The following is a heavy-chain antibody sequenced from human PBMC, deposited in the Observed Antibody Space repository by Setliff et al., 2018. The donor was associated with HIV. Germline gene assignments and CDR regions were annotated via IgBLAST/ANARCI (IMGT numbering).Heavy chain of an antibody. CDR2: IYYSGST. CDR3: ARHAGGYPFYYYYYYMDV. CDR1: GGSISSYY. J-gene: IGHJ6*03. V-gene: IGHV4-59*08. D-gene: IGHD3-22*01. Sequence: SETLSLTCTVSGGSISSYYWSWIRQPPGKGLEWIGYIYYSGSTNYNPSLKSRVTISVDTSKNQFSLKLSSVTAAATAVYYCARHAGGYPFYYYYYYMDVWGKGTTVTVSS.